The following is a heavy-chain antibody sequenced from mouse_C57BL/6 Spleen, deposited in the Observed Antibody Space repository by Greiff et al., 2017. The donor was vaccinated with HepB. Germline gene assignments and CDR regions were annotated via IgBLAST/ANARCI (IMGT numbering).Heavy chain of an antibody. CDR3: ARYHGRLYYFDY. J-gene: IGHJ2*01. CDR2: IYPGDGDT. Sequence: QVQLQQSGPELVKPGASVKISCKASGYAFSSSWMNWVKQRPGKGLEWIGRIYPGDGDTNYNGKFKGKATLTADKSSSTAYMQLSSLTSEDSAVYFCARYHGRLYYFDYWGQGTTLTVSS. D-gene: IGHD1-1*01. CDR1: GYAFSSSW. V-gene: IGHV1-82*01.